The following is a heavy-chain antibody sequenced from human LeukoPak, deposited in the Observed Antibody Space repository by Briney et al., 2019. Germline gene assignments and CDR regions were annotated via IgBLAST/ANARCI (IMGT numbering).Heavy chain of an antibody. D-gene: IGHD2-15*01. V-gene: IGHV1-3*03. CDR2: INAGNGNT. J-gene: IGHJ6*03. CDR3: AREKAPIYCSGGSCYSVGPKYYMDV. CDR1: GYTFTSYA. Sequence: ASVKVSCKASGYTFTSYAMHWVRQAPGQRLEWMGWINAGNGNTKYSQEFQGRVTITRDTSASTAYMELSSLRSEDMAVYYCAREKAPIYCSGGSCYSVGPKYYMDVWGKGTTVTVSS.